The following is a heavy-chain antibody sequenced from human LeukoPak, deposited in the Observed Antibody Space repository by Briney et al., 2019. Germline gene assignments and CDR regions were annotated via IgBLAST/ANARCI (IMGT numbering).Heavy chain of an antibody. CDR2: IYSDDAT. CDR3: VRERFNNDYEA. Sequence: QTGGSLRLSCAASGFTFSSYALSWVRQAPGEGLEWISTIYSDDATNYGDSVKGRFTISRDNSRNTLDLQMNSLRVEDTAVYYCVRERFNNDYEAWGQGILVTVSS. D-gene: IGHD3-22*01. V-gene: IGHV3-23*01. CDR1: GFTFSSYA. J-gene: IGHJ5*02.